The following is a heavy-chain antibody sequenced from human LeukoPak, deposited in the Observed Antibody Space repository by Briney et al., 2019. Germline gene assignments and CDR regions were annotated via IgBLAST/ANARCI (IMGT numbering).Heavy chain of an antibody. J-gene: IGHJ4*02. V-gene: IGHV4-39*01. Sequence: SETLSLTCTVSGGSISSSSYYWGWIRQPPGKGLEWIGSIYYSGSTYYNPSLKSRVTISVDTSKNQFSLKLSSVTAADTAVYYCARRDPANFFDYWGQGTLVTVSS. CDR3: ARRDPANFFDY. CDR1: GGSISSSSYY. CDR2: IYYSGST.